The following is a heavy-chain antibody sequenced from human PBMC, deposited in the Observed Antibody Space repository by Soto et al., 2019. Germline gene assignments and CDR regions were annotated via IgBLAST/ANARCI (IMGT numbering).Heavy chain of an antibody. CDR1: GYIFTNYY. CDR3: AMGIVGAMILWFGP. Sequence: QVQLVQSGAEVKKPGASVKVSCKASGYIFTNYYIYCVRQAPGQGLEYIGIINPGGGATDYAQKFHGRVTMTRDTSTSTVYMELSSLRYEDTAVYYCAMGIVGAMILWFGPWGQGTLVTVSS. J-gene: IGHJ5*02. CDR2: INPGGGAT. V-gene: IGHV1-46*01. D-gene: IGHD1-26*01.